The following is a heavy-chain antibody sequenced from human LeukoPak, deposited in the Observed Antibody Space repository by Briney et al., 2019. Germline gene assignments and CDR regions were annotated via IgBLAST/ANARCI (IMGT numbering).Heavy chain of an antibody. Sequence: GGSLRLSCAASGFTLSSYSMNWVRQAPGKGLEWISYVSSRSDIIYYADSVKGRFTISRDNAKNSLYLQLNSVRDEDTAVYYCARWQGDYWGQGTLVTVSS. CDR3: ARWQGDY. CDR2: VSSRSDII. CDR1: GFTLSSYS. V-gene: IGHV3-48*02. J-gene: IGHJ4*02.